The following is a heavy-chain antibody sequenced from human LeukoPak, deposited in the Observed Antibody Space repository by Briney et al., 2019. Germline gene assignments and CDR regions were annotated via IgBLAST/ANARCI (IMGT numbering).Heavy chain of an antibody. D-gene: IGHD1-26*01. CDR3: ARTTYSGSPLKGAFDI. Sequence: ESGPTLVKPTQTLTLTCTFSGFSLSTSGMCVSWIRQPPGKALEWLARIDWDDDKYYSTSLKTRLTISKDTSKNQVVLTMTNMDPVDTATYYCARTTYSGSPLKGAFDIWGQGTMVTVSS. CDR2: IDWDDDK. CDR1: GFSLSTSGMC. J-gene: IGHJ3*02. V-gene: IGHV2-70*11.